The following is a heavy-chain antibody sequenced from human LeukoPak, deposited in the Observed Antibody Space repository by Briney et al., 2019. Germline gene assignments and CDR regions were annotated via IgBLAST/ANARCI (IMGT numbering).Heavy chain of an antibody. V-gene: IGHV3-23*01. CDR2: ISSRGDNT. J-gene: IGHJ4*02. Sequence: GGSLRLSCAASGFTFSSFSMSWVRQAPGRGPEWVSSISSRGDNTYDADSVKGRFTISRDNSKNSLYLQMDSLRAEDTAVYYCAKGPRSDLSVAHTVESWGQGTLVTVSS. D-gene: IGHD6-19*01. CDR1: GFTFSSFS. CDR3: AKGPRSDLSVAHTVES.